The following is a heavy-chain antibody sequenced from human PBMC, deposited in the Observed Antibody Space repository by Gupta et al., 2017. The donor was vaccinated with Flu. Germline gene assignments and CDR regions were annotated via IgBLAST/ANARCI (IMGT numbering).Heavy chain of an antibody. V-gene: IGHV1-69*06. CDR2: IIPIFGTA. CDR3: ARGDVEMATIPLERFYYFDY. J-gene: IGHJ4*02. CDR1: GGTFRSYA. D-gene: IGHD5-24*01. Sequence: QVQLGQSGAEVKQPGSSVKVSCKASGGTFRSYAISWVRQAPGQGLEWMGGIIPIFGTANDAQKFQGRVTITADKSTSTAYMELSSRRSEDTAVYYCARGDVEMATIPLERFYYFDYWGQGTLVTVSS.